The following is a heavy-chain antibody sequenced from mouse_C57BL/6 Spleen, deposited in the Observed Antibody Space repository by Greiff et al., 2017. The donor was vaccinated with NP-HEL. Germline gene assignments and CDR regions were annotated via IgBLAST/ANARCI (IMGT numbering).Heavy chain of an antibody. CDR1: GYTFTDYY. J-gene: IGHJ2*01. Sequence: VQLQQSGPELVKPGASVKISCKASGYTFTDYYMNWVKQSHGKSLEWIGDINPNNGGTSYNQKFKGKATLTVDKSSSTAYMELRSLTSEDSAVYYCARGSYDYFDYWGQGTTRTVSS. CDR3: ARGSYDYFDY. CDR2: INPNNGGT. V-gene: IGHV1-26*01. D-gene: IGHD1-1*02.